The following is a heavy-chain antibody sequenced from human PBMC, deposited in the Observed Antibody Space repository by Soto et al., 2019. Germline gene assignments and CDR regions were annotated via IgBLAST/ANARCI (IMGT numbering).Heavy chain of an antibody. V-gene: IGHV4-59*01. Sequence: KASETLSLTCTVSGGSTSSYYWSWIRQPPGKGLEWIGYIYYSGSTNYNPSLKSRVTISVDTSKNQFSLKLSSVTAADTAVYYCARVYSSSPLPWFDPWGQGTLVTVSS. CDR2: IYYSGST. D-gene: IGHD6-13*01. CDR1: GGSTSSYY. CDR3: ARVYSSSPLPWFDP. J-gene: IGHJ5*02.